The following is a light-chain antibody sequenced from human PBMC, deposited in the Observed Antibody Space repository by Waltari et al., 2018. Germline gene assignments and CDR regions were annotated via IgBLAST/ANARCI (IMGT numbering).Light chain of an antibody. Sequence: SYVVTQPPSMSVAPGQPAKITCGGDNLDPKSVHWYQQKPGQAPVVVVYDDSDRPSEIPDRFSGSNSENTATLTITRVEAGDEADYYCQVWDTSSGHVVFGGGTELTVL. CDR1: NLDPKS. CDR2: DDS. V-gene: IGLV3-21*02. J-gene: IGLJ2*01. CDR3: QVWDTSSGHVV.